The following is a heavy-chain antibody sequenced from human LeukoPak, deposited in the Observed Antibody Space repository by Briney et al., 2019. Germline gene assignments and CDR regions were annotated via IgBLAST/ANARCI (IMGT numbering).Heavy chain of an antibody. CDR1: GFTVSSTY. CDR2: IFTTGTT. D-gene: IGHD1-26*01. J-gene: IGHJ5*01. CDR3: AGDRRTSGWYAS. Sequence: GGFLRLSCVLSGFTVSSTYISWFRQTPGKGLEWVSVIFTTGTTYYADSAKGRFTLSRDNFENTVHLQMSSLTAEDTAVYYCAGDRRTSGWYASWGQGTLVTVSS. V-gene: IGHV3-53*01.